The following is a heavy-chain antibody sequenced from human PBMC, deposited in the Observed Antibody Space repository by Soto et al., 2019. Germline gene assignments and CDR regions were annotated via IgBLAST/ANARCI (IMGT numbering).Heavy chain of an antibody. CDR3: ARNNYYGSGSPGNWFDP. CDR2: IYHSGST. J-gene: IGHJ5*02. D-gene: IGHD3-10*01. Sequence: SETLSLTCAVSGGSISSGGYSWSWIRQPPGKGLEWIGYIYHSGSTYYNPSLKSRVTISVDTSKNQFSLKLSSVTAADTAVYYCARNNYYGSGSPGNWFDPWGQGTLVTGSS. V-gene: IGHV4-30-2*01. CDR1: GGSISSGGYS.